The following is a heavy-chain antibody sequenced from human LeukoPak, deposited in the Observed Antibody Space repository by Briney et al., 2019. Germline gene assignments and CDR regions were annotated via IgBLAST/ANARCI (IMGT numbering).Heavy chain of an antibody. CDR2: ISACNGNT. J-gene: IGHJ4*02. V-gene: IGHV1-18*04. Sequence: ASVKVSCKASGYTFTSYGISWVRQAPGQGLEWMGWISACNGNTNYAQKLQGRVTMTTDTSTSTAYMELRSLRSDDTAVYYCAREGYYYGSGSYQGDYWGQGTLVTVSS. CDR3: AREGYYYGSGSYQGDY. D-gene: IGHD3-10*01. CDR1: GYTFTSYG.